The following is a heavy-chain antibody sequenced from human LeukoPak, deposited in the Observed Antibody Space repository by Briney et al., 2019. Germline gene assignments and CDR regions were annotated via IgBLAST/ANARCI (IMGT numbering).Heavy chain of an antibody. J-gene: IGHJ3*02. Sequence: GGSLRLSCAASGFTFSSYGMHWVRQAPGKGLEWVAVISYDGSNKYYADSVKGRFTISRDNSKNTLYLQMNSLRAEDTAVYYCAKGSADSDAFDIWGQGTMVTVSS. D-gene: IGHD2-2*01. CDR3: AKGSADSDAFDI. CDR1: GFTFSSYG. V-gene: IGHV3-30*18. CDR2: ISYDGSNK.